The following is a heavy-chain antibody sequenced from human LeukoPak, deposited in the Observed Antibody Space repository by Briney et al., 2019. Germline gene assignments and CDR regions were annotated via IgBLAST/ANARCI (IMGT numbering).Heavy chain of an antibody. CDR2: ISGSGGST. Sequence: GGSLRLSCAASGFTFSSYAMSLVRRAPGKGLEWVSAISGSGGSTYYADSVKGRFTISRDNSKNTLYLQMNSLRAEDTAVYYCARLRTFGEFAFDYWGQGTLVTVSS. J-gene: IGHJ4*02. V-gene: IGHV3-23*01. CDR1: GFTFSSYA. CDR3: ARLRTFGEFAFDY. D-gene: IGHD3-10*01.